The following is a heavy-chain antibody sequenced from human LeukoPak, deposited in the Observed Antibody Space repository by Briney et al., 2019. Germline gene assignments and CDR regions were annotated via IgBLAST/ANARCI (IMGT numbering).Heavy chain of an antibody. Sequence: GGSLRLSCAGSGFTFSSYWRHWVPHGPGKGLEWVSRISIDGSTTTCADSVKGRFTISRDKATDTAYLQMNSLRAEDTAVYYWERGPAYWGERNLVTVSS. J-gene: IGHJ4*02. CDR3: ERGPAY. CDR1: GFTFSSYW. D-gene: IGHD1-14*01. V-gene: IGHV3-74*01. CDR2: ISIDGSTT.